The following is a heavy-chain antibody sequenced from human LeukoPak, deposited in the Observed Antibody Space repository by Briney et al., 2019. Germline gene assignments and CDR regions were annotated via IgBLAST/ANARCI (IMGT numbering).Heavy chain of an antibody. Sequence: GGSLRLSCAASGFTFDDYAMHWVRQVPGKGLEWVSLISGDGDYTYYADSVKGRFTISRDNSKYSLYLQMNSLGTEDTALYYCAKDMYSSSSSHFDYWGQGTLVTVSS. D-gene: IGHD6-6*01. CDR2: ISGDGDYT. CDR1: GFTFDDYA. V-gene: IGHV3-43*02. CDR3: AKDMYSSSSSHFDY. J-gene: IGHJ4*02.